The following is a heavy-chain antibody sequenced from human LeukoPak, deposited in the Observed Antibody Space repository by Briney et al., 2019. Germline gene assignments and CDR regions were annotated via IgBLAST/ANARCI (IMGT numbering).Heavy chain of an antibody. CDR3: ARRRVRAGFDY. D-gene: IGHD3-10*01. CDR1: GDSINSFY. J-gene: IGHJ4*02. CDR2: IYTSGST. Sequence: PSETLSLTCTVSGDSINSFYWNWIRQPAGKGLEWIGRIYTSGSTNYNPSLKSRVTISVDTSKNQFSLKLSSVTAADTAVYYCARRRVRAGFDYWGQGTLVTVSS. V-gene: IGHV4-4*07.